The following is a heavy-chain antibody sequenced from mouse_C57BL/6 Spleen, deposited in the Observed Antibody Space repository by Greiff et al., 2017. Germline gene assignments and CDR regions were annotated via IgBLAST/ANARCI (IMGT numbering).Heavy chain of an antibody. CDR2: ISSGGSYT. J-gene: IGHJ1*03. CDR3: ARPTKWYFDV. V-gene: IGHV5-6*01. D-gene: IGHD1-1*01. Sequence: EVKLVESGGDLVKPGGSLKLSCAASGFTFSSYGMSWVRQTPDKRLEWVATISSGGSYTYYPDSVKGRFTISRDNAKNTLYLQMSSLKSEATAMYYCARPTKWYFDVWGTGTTVTVSS. CDR1: GFTFSSYG.